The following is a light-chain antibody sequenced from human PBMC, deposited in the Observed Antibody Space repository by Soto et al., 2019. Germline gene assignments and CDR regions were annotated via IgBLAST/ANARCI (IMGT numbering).Light chain of an antibody. CDR1: SSNIANNY. V-gene: IGLV1-51*01. CDR3: GTWDTSLNAGV. CDR2: DDK. Sequence: QSVLTQPPSVSAAPGQRVTIACSGSSSNIANNYVSWSQQLPGTAPKLLIYDDKNRYSGIPDRFSGSKSGTSATLDITGRQTGDEADYYCGTWDTSLNAGVFGGGTKLTVL. J-gene: IGLJ2*01.